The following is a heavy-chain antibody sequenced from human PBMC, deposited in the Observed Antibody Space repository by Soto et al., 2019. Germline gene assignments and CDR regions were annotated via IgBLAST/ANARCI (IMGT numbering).Heavy chain of an antibody. CDR2: ISYDGSNK. CDR1: GFTFSSYG. V-gene: IGHV3-30*18. CDR3: AKVGFPYSYGYLFYY. J-gene: IGHJ4*02. Sequence: HPGGSLRLSCAASGFTFSSYGMHWVRQAPGKGLAWVAVISYDGSNKYYADSVKGRFTISRDNSKNTLYLQMNSLRVEDTAVYYCAKVGFPYSYGYLFYYWGQGTLVTVPQ. D-gene: IGHD5-18*01.